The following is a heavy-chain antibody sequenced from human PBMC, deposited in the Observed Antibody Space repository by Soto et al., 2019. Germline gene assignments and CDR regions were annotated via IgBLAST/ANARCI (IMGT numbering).Heavy chain of an antibody. D-gene: IGHD3-22*01. J-gene: IGHJ6*02. Sequence: SETISAPCSVSDGSIRSSSYYWGWISQTPGKGLEWIGSIFYSGSTYYNPSLKSRVTISVDTSKNQFSLKLSSVTAADTAVYYCARTPAGGYYWDYYYGMDVWGQGTTVTVSS. CDR3: ARTPAGGYYWDYYYGMDV. CDR2: IFYSGST. CDR1: DGSIRSSSYY. V-gene: IGHV4-39*07.